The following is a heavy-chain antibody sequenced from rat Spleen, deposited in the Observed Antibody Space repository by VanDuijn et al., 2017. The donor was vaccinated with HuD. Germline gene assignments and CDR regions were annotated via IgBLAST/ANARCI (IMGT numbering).Heavy chain of an antibody. Sequence: EVQLVESGGGLVQPGRSLKLSCAASGFTFSDYGMHWIRQSPRKGLEWVATITSGDSNTYYPDSVKGRFTISRDNAKSTLYLQMDSLRSEDTASYYCVRLYNNHGYWYFDFWGPGTMVTVSS. CDR1: GFTFSDYG. V-gene: IGHV5-19*01. CDR2: ITSGDSNT. D-gene: IGHD1-5*01. J-gene: IGHJ1*01. CDR3: VRLYNNHGYWYFDF.